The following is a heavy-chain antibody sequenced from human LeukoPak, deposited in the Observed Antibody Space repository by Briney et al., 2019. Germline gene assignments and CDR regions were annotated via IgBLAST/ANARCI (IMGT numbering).Heavy chain of an antibody. Sequence: GGSLRLSCAASGSTFSSYWMGWVRQAPGKGLEWVANINQDGSEKYYVDSVKGRFTISRDNAKNSLYLQMNSLRAEDTAVYYCARRDGDYVFDYWGQGTLVTVSS. D-gene: IGHD4-17*01. CDR1: GSTFSSYW. J-gene: IGHJ4*02. CDR2: INQDGSEK. V-gene: IGHV3-7*03. CDR3: ARRDGDYVFDY.